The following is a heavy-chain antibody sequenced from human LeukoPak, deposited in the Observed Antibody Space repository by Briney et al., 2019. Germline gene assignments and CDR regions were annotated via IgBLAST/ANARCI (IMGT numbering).Heavy chain of an antibody. V-gene: IGHV4-38-2*01. D-gene: IGHD3-10*01. Sequence: PSEALSLTCAVSGYSISSGYYWGWIRQPPGKGLEWIGSIYHSGSTYYNPSLKSRVTISVDTSMNQFSLKLSSVTAADTAVYYCARRGYYYGSGSYVWYWFDPWGQGTLVTVSS. CDR2: IYHSGST. CDR3: ARRGYYYGSGSYVWYWFDP. J-gene: IGHJ5*02. CDR1: GYSISSGYY.